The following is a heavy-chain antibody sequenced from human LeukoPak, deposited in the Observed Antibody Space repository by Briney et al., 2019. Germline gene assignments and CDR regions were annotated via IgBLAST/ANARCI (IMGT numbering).Heavy chain of an antibody. J-gene: IGHJ4*02. Sequence: PGGSLRLSCAASGFTFSSYEMNWVRQAPGKGLEWVSYISSSGSTIYYADSVKGRFTISRDNAKNSLYLQMSSLRAEDTAVYYCARSEWFGELLLNYWGQGTLVTVSS. CDR1: GFTFSSYE. CDR2: ISSSGSTI. V-gene: IGHV3-48*03. CDR3: ARSEWFGELLLNY. D-gene: IGHD3-10*01.